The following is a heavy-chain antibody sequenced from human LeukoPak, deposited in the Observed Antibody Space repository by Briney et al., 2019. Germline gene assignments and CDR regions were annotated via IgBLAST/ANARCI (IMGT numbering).Heavy chain of an antibody. CDR3: ARVPGRWLHSYFDY. CDR2: IYYSGST. D-gene: IGHD5-24*01. Sequence: SETLSLTCTVSGGSISSSRYYWGWIRQPPGKGLEWIGSIYYSGSTYYNPSLKSRVTISVDTSKNQFSLKLRSVTAADTAVYYCARVPGRWLHSYFDYWGQGTLVTVSS. V-gene: IGHV4-39*07. J-gene: IGHJ4*02. CDR1: GGSISSSRYY.